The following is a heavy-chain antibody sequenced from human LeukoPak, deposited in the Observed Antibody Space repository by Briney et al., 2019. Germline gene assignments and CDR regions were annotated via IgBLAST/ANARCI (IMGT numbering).Heavy chain of an antibody. CDR3: ARGRNVLRYNYAFDI. V-gene: IGHV4-34*01. J-gene: IGHJ3*02. CDR1: GGSFSGYY. CDR2: INHSGST. Sequence: PSETLSLTCAVYGGSFSGYYWSWIRQPPGKGLERIGEINHSGSTNYSPSLKSRVIISVDTSKNQFSLKLSSVTAADTAVYYCARGRNVLRYNYAFDIWGQGTMVTVSS. D-gene: IGHD3-9*01.